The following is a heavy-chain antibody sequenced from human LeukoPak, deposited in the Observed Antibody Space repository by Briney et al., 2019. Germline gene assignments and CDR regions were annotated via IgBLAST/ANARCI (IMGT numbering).Heavy chain of an antibody. CDR3: ARESGSSGPTDSPELDY. Sequence: GASVKVSCKASGGTFSSYAISWVRQAPGQGLEWMGRIIPIFGTANYARKFQGRVTITTDESTSTAYMELSSLRSEDTAVYYCARESGSSGPTDSPELDYWGQGTLVTVFS. CDR2: IIPIFGTA. V-gene: IGHV1-69*05. CDR1: GGTFSSYA. D-gene: IGHD3-10*01. J-gene: IGHJ4*02.